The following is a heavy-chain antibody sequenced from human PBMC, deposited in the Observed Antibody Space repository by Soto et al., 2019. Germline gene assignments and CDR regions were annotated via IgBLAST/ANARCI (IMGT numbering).Heavy chain of an antibody. CDR1: GFTFSSYA. J-gene: IGHJ4*02. Sequence: GGSLRLSCAASGFTFSSYAMSWVRQAPGKGLEWVANIKQDGSEKYYVDSVKGRFTISRDNAKNSLYLQMNSLRAEDTAVYYCSSGYSPWYFDYWGQGTLVTVSS. D-gene: IGHD3-22*01. CDR3: SSGYSPWYFDY. CDR2: IKQDGSEK. V-gene: IGHV3-7*03.